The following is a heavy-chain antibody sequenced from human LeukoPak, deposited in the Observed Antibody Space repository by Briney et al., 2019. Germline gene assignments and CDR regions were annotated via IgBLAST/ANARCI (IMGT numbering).Heavy chain of an antibody. CDR1: GYTFTGYY. CDR3: ARDLPHYYGSSDSDY. V-gene: IGHV1-2*02. J-gene: IGHJ4*02. CDR2: INPNSGGT. Sequence: ASVKVSCKASGYTFTGYYMHWVRQAPGQGLEWMGWINPNSGGTNYAQKFQGRVTMTRDTSISTAYMELSRLRSDDTAVYYCARDLPHYYGSSDSDYWGQGTLVTVSS. D-gene: IGHD3-10*01.